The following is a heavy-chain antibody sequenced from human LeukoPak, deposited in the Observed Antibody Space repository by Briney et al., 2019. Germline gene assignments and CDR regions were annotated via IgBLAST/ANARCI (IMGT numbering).Heavy chain of an antibody. D-gene: IGHD1-26*01. CDR2: ISSSGSTI. V-gene: IGHV3-11*04. CDR3: AREHSGSYYDPFDY. CDR1: GFTFSDYY. Sequence: GGSLRLSCAASGFTFSDYYMSWIRQAPGKGLEWVSYISSSGSTIYYADFVKGRFTISRDNAKNSLYLQMNSLRAEDTAVYYCAREHSGSYYDPFDYWGQGTLVTVSS. J-gene: IGHJ4*02.